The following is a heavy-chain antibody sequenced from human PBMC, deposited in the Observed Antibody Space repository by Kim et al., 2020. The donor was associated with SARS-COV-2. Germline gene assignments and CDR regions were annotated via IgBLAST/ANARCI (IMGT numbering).Heavy chain of an antibody. Sequence: GGSLRLSCAASGFTVSSNYMSWLRQAPGKGLEWLSVIYSGDKTYYVESVKGRLTTSRDNSKNTLYLQMSSLRVEDTVVYYCATNLAAAGVVWGQGTLVTV. J-gene: IGHJ4*02. CDR2: IYSGDKT. CDR1: GFTVSSNY. CDR3: ATNLAAAGVV. V-gene: IGHV3-66*01. D-gene: IGHD6-13*01.